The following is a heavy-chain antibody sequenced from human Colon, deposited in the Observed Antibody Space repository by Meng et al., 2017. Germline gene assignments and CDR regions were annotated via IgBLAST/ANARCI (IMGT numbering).Heavy chain of an antibody. J-gene: IGHJ4*02. D-gene: IGHD5-12*01. Sequence: ASVKVSCKASGYIFTGYYIQWIRQAPGQGLESMGWINPNNGDTNSAQKFQGRVTMTRDTSNTTAYLELRSLRSHDTAVYYCARPLYSGNNRRGYLGYWGQGTLVTVSS. CDR2: INPNNGDT. CDR1: GYIFTGYY. V-gene: IGHV1-2*02. CDR3: ARPLYSGNNRRGYLGY.